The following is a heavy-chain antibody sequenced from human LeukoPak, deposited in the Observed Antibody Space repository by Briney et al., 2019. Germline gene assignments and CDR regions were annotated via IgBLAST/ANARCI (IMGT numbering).Heavy chain of an antibody. CDR2: ISYDGSNK. J-gene: IGHJ4*02. D-gene: IGHD4-17*01. V-gene: IGHV3-30*03. Sequence: GRSLRLSCAASGFTFSSYGMHWVRQAPGKGLEWVAVISYDGSNKYYADSMKGRFTISRDNSKNTLYLQMNSLRAEDTAVYYCAREATTTVTTGGYFDYWGQGTLVTVSS. CDR1: GFTFSSYG. CDR3: AREATTTVTTGGYFDY.